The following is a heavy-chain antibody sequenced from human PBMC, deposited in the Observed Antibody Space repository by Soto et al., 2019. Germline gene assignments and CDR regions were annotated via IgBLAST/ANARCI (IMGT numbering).Heavy chain of an antibody. CDR2: MNPNSGNT. D-gene: IGHD4-4*01. V-gene: IGHV1-8*01. J-gene: IGHJ6*03. Sequence: ASVKVSCKASGYTFTSYDINWVRQATGQGLEWMGWMNPNSGNTGYAQKFQGRVHLTRNTSISTAYMELSSLRSEDTAVYYCARWVWGYSNYYYYYYMDVWGKGTTVTVSS. CDR1: GYTFTSYD. CDR3: ARWVWGYSNYYYYYYMDV.